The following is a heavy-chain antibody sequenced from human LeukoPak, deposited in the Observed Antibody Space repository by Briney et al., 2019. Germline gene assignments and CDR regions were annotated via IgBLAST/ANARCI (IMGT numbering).Heavy chain of an antibody. Sequence: GGSLRLSCAASGFTFSSYWMHWVRQAPGKGLVWVSRINSGGSSTSYADSVKGRFTISRDNAKNTLYLQMNSLRAEDTAVYYCARGLAYYYDSSGYYPLRYWGQGTLVTVSS. V-gene: IGHV3-74*01. D-gene: IGHD3-22*01. CDR3: ARGLAYYYDSSGYYPLRY. CDR2: INSGGSST. J-gene: IGHJ4*02. CDR1: GFTFSSYW.